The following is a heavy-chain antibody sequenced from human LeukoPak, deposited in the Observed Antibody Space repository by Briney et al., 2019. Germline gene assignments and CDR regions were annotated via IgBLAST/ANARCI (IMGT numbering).Heavy chain of an antibody. D-gene: IGHD1-26*01. CDR2: IYHSGST. V-gene: IGHV4-38-2*02. Sequence: PSETLSLTCTVSGYSISSGYYWGWIRQPPGKGLEWIGSIYHSGSTYYNPSLKSRVTISVDTSKNQFSLKLSSVTAADTAVYYCARARSRSYYYYYYYMDVWGKGTTVTVSS. CDR3: ARARSRSYYYYYYYMDV. CDR1: GYSISSGYY. J-gene: IGHJ6*03.